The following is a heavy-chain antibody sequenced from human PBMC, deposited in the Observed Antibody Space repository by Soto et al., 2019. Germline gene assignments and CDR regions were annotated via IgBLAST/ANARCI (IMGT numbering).Heavy chain of an antibody. CDR2: ISYDGSNK. Sequence: QVQLVESGGGVAQPGRSLRLSCAASGFTFSSYGMHWVRQAPGKGLEWVAVISYDGSNKYYADSVKGRFTISRDNSKNTLYLQMNSLRAEDTAVYYCAKDFASVVPAATSLNWFDPWGQGTLVTVSS. J-gene: IGHJ5*02. CDR1: GFTFSSYG. CDR3: AKDFASVVPAATSLNWFDP. D-gene: IGHD2-2*01. V-gene: IGHV3-30*18.